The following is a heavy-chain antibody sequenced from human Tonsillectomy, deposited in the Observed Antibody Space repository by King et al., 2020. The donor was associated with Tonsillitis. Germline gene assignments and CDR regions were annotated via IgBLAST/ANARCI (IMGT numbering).Heavy chain of an antibody. J-gene: IGHJ4*02. Sequence: VQLVESGGGLVQPGRSLRLSCTASGFTFGDYAMSWFRQAPGKGLEWVGFIRSKAYVGTTEYAASVKGRFTISRDDSKNISYLQMNSLKTEDTAVYNCTRDMDYDFWRGYYGEGGAFDYWGQGTLVTVSS. CDR2: IRSKAYVGTT. CDR3: TRDMDYDFWRGYYGEGGAFDY. CDR1: GFTFGDYA. V-gene: IGHV3-49*03. D-gene: IGHD3-3*01.